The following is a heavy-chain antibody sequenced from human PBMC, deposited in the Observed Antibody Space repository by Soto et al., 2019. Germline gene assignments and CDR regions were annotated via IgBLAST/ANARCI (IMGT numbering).Heavy chain of an antibody. V-gene: IGHV1-3*01. J-gene: IGHJ4*02. CDR3: AGGDVLMVYASAPPTDY. Sequence: ASVKVSCKASGYTFTSYAMHWVRQAPGQRLEWMGWINAGNGNTKYSQKFQGRVTITRDTSASTAYMELSSLRSEDTAVYYCAGGDVLMVYASAPPTDYWGQGTLVTVSS. D-gene: IGHD2-8*01. CDR1: GYTFTSYA. CDR2: INAGNGNT.